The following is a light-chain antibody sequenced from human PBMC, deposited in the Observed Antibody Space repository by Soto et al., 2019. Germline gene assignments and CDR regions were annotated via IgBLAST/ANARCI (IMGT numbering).Light chain of an antibody. J-gene: IGLJ3*02. CDR1: MRDVGAYNL. Sequence: QSALTQPASVSGSAGQSITISCSGTMRDVGAYNLVSWYQQHPGTAPKLIIYEVRNRPSGISPRFSGSRSCNTASLTISGAQAGEEGEYYCRPKPGRRNLGFGGGTKLTVL. CDR3: RPKPGRRNLG. CDR2: EVR. V-gene: IGLV2-14*01.